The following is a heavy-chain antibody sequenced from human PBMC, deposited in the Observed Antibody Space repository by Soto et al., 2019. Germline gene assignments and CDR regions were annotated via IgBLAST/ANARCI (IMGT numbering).Heavy chain of an antibody. V-gene: IGHV4-30-4*08. CDR1: GGSISSGGYY. J-gene: IGHJ6*02. Sequence: PSETLSLTCTVSGGSISSGGYYWSWIRQHPGTGLEWIGYISYSGSTYYNPSLTSRLTMSLDTSQNQFSLHLTSVIAADSALYFCARATTVTSSFFFYGLDVWGQGTTVTVSS. CDR3: ARATTVTSSFFFYGLDV. D-gene: IGHD4-17*01. CDR2: ISYSGST.